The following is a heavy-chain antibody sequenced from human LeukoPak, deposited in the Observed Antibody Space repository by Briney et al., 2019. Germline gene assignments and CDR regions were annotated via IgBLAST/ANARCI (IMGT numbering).Heavy chain of an antibody. CDR3: ARQDPDTSGWYP. CDR1: GFTFNNYA. D-gene: IGHD6-19*01. CDR2: ISDSGGYT. J-gene: IGHJ5*02. Sequence: GGSLRLSCAASGFTFNNYAMSWVRQAPGKGLEWVSAISDSGGYTYYADSVKGRFTISRDNSKNTLYLQMNSLRAEDTAVYYWARQDPDTSGWYPWGQGTLVTVSS. V-gene: IGHV3-23*01.